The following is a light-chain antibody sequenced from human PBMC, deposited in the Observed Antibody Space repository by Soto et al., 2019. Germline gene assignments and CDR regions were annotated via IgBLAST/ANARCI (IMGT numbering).Light chain of an antibody. CDR2: GAS. Sequence: EIMMTQSPATLSVYPGRSATLSCRASQSVGTNLAWYQHRPGQAPRLLIYGASIRATGIPVRFSGSGSGTDFTLTITNLQSEDFVIYYCQQYNNRPPITFGQGTRLEIK. V-gene: IGKV3-15*01. CDR3: QQYNNRPPIT. J-gene: IGKJ5*01. CDR1: QSVGTN.